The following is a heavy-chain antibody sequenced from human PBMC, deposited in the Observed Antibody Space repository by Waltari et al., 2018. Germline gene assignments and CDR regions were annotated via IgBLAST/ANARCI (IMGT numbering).Heavy chain of an antibody. Sequence: EEQLVESGGGLVQPGGSLRLSCVASGFTFRDHWMAWVRQAPGKEVGGVAKIKKDGTEEMYVDSVKGRFTISKDNAKNLVFLQMNSLRAEDTAVYYCARDHWYSLDLWGQGTQVTVSS. CDR3: ARDHWYSLDL. D-gene: IGHD2-21*02. CDR1: GFTFRDHW. J-gene: IGHJ4*02. V-gene: IGHV3-7*01. CDR2: IKKDGTEE.